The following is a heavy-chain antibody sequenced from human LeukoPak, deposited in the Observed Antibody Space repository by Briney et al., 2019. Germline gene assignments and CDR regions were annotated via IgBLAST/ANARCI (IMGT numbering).Heavy chain of an antibody. D-gene: IGHD4-23*01. J-gene: IGHJ4*02. Sequence: GGSLRLSCAASGFTFSSYGMHWVRQAPGKGLEWVAVIWYDGSNKYYADSVRGRFTISRDNSKNTLYLQMNSLRAEDTAVYYCARDGRSIVTTVAPFDYWGQGTLVTVSA. CDR1: GFTFSSYG. V-gene: IGHV3-33*01. CDR2: IWYDGSNK. CDR3: ARDGRSIVTTVAPFDY.